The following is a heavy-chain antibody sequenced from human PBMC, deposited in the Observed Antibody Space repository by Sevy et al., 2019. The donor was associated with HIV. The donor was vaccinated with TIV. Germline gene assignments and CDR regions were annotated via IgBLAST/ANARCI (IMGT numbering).Heavy chain of an antibody. CDR1: GFTFSSYG. Sequence: GGSLRLSCAASGFTFSSYGMHWVRQAPGKGLGWVAFLRYEGGNKYYADSVKGRFTISRDNSKNTLYLQMNSLRAEDTAVYYCAKEYSYGYWIGYWGQGSLVTVSS. J-gene: IGHJ4*02. CDR2: LRYEGGNK. CDR3: AKEYSYGYWIGY. V-gene: IGHV3-30*02. D-gene: IGHD5-18*01.